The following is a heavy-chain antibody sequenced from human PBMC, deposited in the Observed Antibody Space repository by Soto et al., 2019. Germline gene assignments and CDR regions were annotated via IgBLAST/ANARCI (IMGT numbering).Heavy chain of an antibody. CDR3: AKDSGYSYGLFDY. Sequence: LSLTCAASGFTFSSYGMHWVRQAPGKGLEWVAVISYDGSNKYYADSVKGRFTISRDNSKNTLYLQMNSLRAEDTAVYYCAKDSGYSYGLFDYWGQGTLVTVSS. CDR1: GFTFSSYG. J-gene: IGHJ4*02. D-gene: IGHD5-18*01. V-gene: IGHV3-30*18. CDR2: ISYDGSNK.